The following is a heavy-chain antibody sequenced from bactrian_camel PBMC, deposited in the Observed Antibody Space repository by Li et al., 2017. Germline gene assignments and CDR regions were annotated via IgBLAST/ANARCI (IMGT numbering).Heavy chain of an antibody. J-gene: IGHJ4*01. Sequence: HVQLVESGGGLVQPGGSLTLSCKASGFTFRNAWMYWLRQAPGKKLEWVSNCDGRGTAYYSDSVKGRFTASRDNAKNTLYLQLNSLKTEDTAMYYCTQVRAPPPWNGYDDWGQGTQVTVS. V-gene: IGHV3S1*01. CDR3: TQVRAPPPWNGYDD. CDR1: GFTFRNAW. CDR2: NCDGRGTA.